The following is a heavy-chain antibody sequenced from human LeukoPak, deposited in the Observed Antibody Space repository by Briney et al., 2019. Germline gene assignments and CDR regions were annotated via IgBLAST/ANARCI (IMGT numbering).Heavy chain of an antibody. CDR1: GFTFSTYA. V-gene: IGHV3-23*01. J-gene: IGHJ4*02. CDR3: ANGARNYYGSGSYSDY. CDR2: VSGSGGST. D-gene: IGHD3-10*01. Sequence: GGSLRLSCAASGFTFSTYAMNWVRQAPGKGLEWVSAVSGSGGSTYYADSVKGRFTITRDNSKNTLYLQMNSLRAEDTAVYYCANGARNYYGSGSYSDYWGQGTLVTVSS.